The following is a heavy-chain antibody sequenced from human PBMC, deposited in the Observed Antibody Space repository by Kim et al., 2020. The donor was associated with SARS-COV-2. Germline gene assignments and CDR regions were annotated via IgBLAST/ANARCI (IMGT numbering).Heavy chain of an antibody. V-gene: IGHV3-30*18. D-gene: IGHD6-19*01. CDR1: GFTFSSYG. J-gene: IGHJ6*01. Sequence: GGSLRLSCAASGFTFSSYGMHWVRQAPGKGLEWVAVISYDGSNKYYADSVKGRFTISRDNSKNTLYLQMNSLRAEDPAVYYCAKVPTWVQWLVRYDHYYYGRD. CDR2: ISYDGSNK. CDR3: AKVPTWVQWLVRYDHYYYGRD.